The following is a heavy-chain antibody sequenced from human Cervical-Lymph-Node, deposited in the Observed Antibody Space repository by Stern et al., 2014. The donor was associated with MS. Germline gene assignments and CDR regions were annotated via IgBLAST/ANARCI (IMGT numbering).Heavy chain of an antibody. CDR2: INTNTGNP. CDR3: LSDYN. Sequence: MQLVESGSELKKPGASVKVSCTGHGYRFTSYGMNWVRQDPGQGLEWMGRINTNTGNPTYAHDFTGRFVFSLDTSVSTAYLEITSLKAEDTAVYYCLSDYNWGQGTLVTVSS. CDR1: GYRFTSYG. D-gene: IGHD5-24*01. V-gene: IGHV7-4-1*02. J-gene: IGHJ4*02.